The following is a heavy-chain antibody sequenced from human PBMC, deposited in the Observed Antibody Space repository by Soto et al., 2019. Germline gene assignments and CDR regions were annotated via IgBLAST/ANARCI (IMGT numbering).Heavy chain of an antibody. D-gene: IGHD6-19*01. V-gene: IGHV3-30*03. CDR3: TRSSGWYCCYCDMEV. CDR2: ISYDGSNK. J-gene: IGHJ6*02. CDR1: GFTFSSYG. Sequence: QVQLVESGGGVVQPGRSLRLSCAASGFTFSSYGMHWVRQAPGKGLEWVAVISYDGSNKYYADSVKGRFTISRDNSKNTLYLQMTSLRAVDTAVYYCTRSSGWYCCYCDMEVRGQGTTVTVFS.